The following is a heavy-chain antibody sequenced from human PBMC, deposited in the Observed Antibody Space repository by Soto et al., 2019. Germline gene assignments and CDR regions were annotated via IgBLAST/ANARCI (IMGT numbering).Heavy chain of an antibody. J-gene: IGHJ6*02. V-gene: IGHV3-33*01. Sequence: QVQLVESGGGVVQPGRSLRLSCAASGFTFSSYGMHWVRQAPGKGLEWVAVIWYDGSNKYYADSVKGRFTISRDNSKNTLYLQMNSVRAEDTAVYYCARDLSSSGWSYYGMDVWGQGTTVTVSS. CDR2: IWYDGSNK. D-gene: IGHD6-19*01. CDR1: GFTFSSYG. CDR3: ARDLSSSGWSYYGMDV.